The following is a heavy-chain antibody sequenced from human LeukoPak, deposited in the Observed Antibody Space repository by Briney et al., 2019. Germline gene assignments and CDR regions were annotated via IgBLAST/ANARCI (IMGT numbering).Heavy chain of an antibody. D-gene: IGHD2-2*01. CDR2: IYTSGST. CDR3: AXXSTXPXRXXXXXXXXXXXP. J-gene: IGHJ5*02. CDR1: GGSISSYY. V-gene: IGHV4-4*07. Sequence: MSSETLSLTCTVSGGSISSYYWSWIRQPAGKGLEWIGRIYTSGSTNYNPSLKSRVTMSVDTSKNQFSLKLSSVTAADTAVYYCAXXSTXPXRXXXXXXXXXXXPW.